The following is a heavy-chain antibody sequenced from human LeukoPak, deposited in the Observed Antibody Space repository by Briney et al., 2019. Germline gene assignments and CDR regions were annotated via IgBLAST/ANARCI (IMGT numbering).Heavy chain of an antibody. CDR3: AKISTVTANFDH. J-gene: IGHJ4*02. CDR2: IDSSGSYT. Sequence: GGSLRLSCAASGFAFGNYAMGCVRQAPGKGLEWVSSIDSSGSYTPSADSVKGRFTISRDNSENTVYLQMNSLRAEDTAVYSCAKISTVTANFDHWGQGTLVTVSS. CDR1: GFAFGNYA. D-gene: IGHD4-17*01. V-gene: IGHV3-23*01.